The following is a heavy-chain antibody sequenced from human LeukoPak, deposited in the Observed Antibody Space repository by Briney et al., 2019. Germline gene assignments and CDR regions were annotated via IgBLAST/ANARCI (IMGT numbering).Heavy chain of an antibody. J-gene: IGHJ6*03. CDR2: ISGSGDNSGSGDNT. D-gene: IGHD2-15*01. Sequence: GGTLRLSCAASGFTFGNYGMSWVRQAPGKGLECVSRISGSGDNSGSGDNTYYADSVKGRFTISRDNSKNTLYLQVNSLRAEDAAVYYCAKSHCSGGSCYYYFYYMDVWGKGTTVTISS. V-gene: IGHV3-23*01. CDR1: GFTFGNYG. CDR3: AKSHCSGGSCYYYFYYMDV.